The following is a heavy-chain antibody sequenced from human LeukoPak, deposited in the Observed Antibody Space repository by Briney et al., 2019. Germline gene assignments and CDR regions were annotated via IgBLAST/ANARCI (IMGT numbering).Heavy chain of an antibody. Sequence: XSXXXXXYSXXXHYMHWVRQAPGQGLEWMGWININSGGTRFPRKFQGRVTMTRDTSVSTAYMGLSRLRSDDTAVYYCARLTGNREFDYWGQGALVTVSS. CDR2: ININSGGT. CDR1: XYSXXXHY. J-gene: IGHJ4*02. V-gene: IGHV1-2*02. CDR3: ARLTGNREFDY. D-gene: IGHD7-27*01.